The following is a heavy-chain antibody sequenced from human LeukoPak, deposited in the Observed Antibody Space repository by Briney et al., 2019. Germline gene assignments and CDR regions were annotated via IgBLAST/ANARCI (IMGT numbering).Heavy chain of an antibody. CDR2: ISGSGDST. D-gene: IGHD1-26*01. V-gene: IGHV3-23*01. Sequence: GGSLRLSCAASGLTFSRYGMSWVRQAPGKGLDWVSTISGSGDSTYYADSVKGRFTISRDNSKNTLYLQMNSLRAEDTAVYYCARGGSYLSAFDIWGQGTMVTVSS. J-gene: IGHJ3*02. CDR1: GLTFSRYG. CDR3: ARGGSYLSAFDI.